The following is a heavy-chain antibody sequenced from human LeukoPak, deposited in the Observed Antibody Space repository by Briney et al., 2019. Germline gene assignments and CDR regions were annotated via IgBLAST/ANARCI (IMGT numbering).Heavy chain of an antibody. Sequence: GGSLRLSCAASGFTFSSYSMNWVRQAPGKGLEWVSSISSSSSYIYYADSVKGRFTISRDNAKNSLYLQMNSLRAEDTAVYYCARGPQLRFLEWSENYYMDVWGKGTTVTVSS. CDR3: ARGPQLRFLEWSENYYMDV. J-gene: IGHJ6*03. D-gene: IGHD3-3*01. CDR1: GFTFSSYS. CDR2: ISSSSSYI. V-gene: IGHV3-21*01.